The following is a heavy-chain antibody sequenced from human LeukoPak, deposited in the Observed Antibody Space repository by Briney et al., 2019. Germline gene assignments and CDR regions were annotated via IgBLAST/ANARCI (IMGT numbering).Heavy chain of an antibody. CDR3: ARLKLDSYYMDV. Sequence: SETLSLTCAVSGGSISSIVFYWGWIRQPPGKGLEWIGSIYYSGSTYYNPSLKSRVTISVDTSKNQFSLKLSSVTAADTAVYYCARLKLDSYYMDVWGKGTTVTVSS. J-gene: IGHJ6*03. CDR1: GGSISSIVFY. V-gene: IGHV4-39*01. CDR2: IYYSGST.